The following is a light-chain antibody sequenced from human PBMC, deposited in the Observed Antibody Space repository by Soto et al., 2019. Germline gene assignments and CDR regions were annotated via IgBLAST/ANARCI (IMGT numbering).Light chain of an antibody. J-gene: IGKJ5*01. CDR3: QQYGSSAPIT. CDR1: QSISSW. V-gene: IGKV1-5*01. Sequence: DIQMTQSPSTLSASVGDRVTITCRASQSISSWLAWYQQKPGKAPKLLIYDASSLESGVPSRFSGSGSGTEFTLTISSLQPDDFALYYCQQYGSSAPITFGQGTRLEI. CDR2: DAS.